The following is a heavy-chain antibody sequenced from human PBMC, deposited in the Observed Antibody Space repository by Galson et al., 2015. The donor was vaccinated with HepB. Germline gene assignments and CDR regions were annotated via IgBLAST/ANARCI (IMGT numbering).Heavy chain of an antibody. CDR2: ISYDGSNK. J-gene: IGHJ4*02. Sequence: SLRLSCAASGFTFSSYGMHWVRQAPGKGLEWVAVISYDGSNKYYADSVKGRFTISRDNSKNTLYLQMNSLRAEDTAVYYCAKRSGLPAAEVFDYWGQGTLVTVSS. CDR1: GFTFSSYG. CDR3: AKRSGLPAAEVFDY. V-gene: IGHV3-30*18. D-gene: IGHD2-2*01.